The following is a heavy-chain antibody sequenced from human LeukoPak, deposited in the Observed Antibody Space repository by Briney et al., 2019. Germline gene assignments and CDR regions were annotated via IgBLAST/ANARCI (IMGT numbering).Heavy chain of an antibody. D-gene: IGHD6-19*01. CDR2: IRYDGSNK. J-gene: IGHJ4*02. Sequence: GGSLRLSCAASGFTFSSYGVHWVRQAPGKGLEWVAFIRYDGSNKYYADSVKGRFTISRDNSKNTLYLQMNSLRAEDTAVYYCAKVPMGDSSGWYYFDYWGQGTLVTVSS. V-gene: IGHV3-30*02. CDR3: AKVPMGDSSGWYYFDY. CDR1: GFTFSSYG.